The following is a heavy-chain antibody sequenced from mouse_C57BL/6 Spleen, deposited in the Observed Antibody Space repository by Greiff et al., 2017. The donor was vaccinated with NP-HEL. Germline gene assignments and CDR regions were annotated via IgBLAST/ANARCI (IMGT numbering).Heavy chain of an antibody. J-gene: IGHJ2*01. Sequence: VQLQQSGAELARPGASVKMSCKASGHTFTSYTMHWVKQRPGQGLEWIGYINPSSGYTKYNQKFKDKATLTADKSSSTAYMQLTSLTSGDSAVYYCVYDGYWGQGTTLTVSS. CDR3: VYDGY. CDR1: GHTFTSYT. V-gene: IGHV1-4*01. D-gene: IGHD2-3*01. CDR2: INPSSGYT.